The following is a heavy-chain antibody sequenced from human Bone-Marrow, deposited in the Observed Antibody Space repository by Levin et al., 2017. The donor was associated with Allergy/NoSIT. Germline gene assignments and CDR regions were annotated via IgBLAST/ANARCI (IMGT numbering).Heavy chain of an antibody. V-gene: IGHV3-53*01. CDR3: ARGHQTKKSGWTRDFDY. CDR1: GFTVNNNY. J-gene: IGHJ4*02. Sequence: GESLKISCAASGFTVNNNYMAWVRQGPGKGLEWLSIIYPSGSAFYADSVRGRFTISRDNSKDTLFLQMNSLRGDDTAVYYCARGHQTKKSGWTRDFDYWGQGTLVTVSS. CDR2: IYPSGSA. D-gene: IGHD6-19*01.